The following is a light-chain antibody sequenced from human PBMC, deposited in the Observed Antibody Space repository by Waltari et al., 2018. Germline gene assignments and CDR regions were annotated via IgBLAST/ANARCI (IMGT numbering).Light chain of an antibody. V-gene: IGKV2-29*03. CDR3: KPALPLPPP. CDR1: QSLLHSAGKTY. J-gene: IGKJ3*01. Sequence: DIVITQTPLSLSVTPVQPASISCKSIQSLLHSAGKTYLYWYLHTPGQSQQLLIYEVSSRFDEVPDRFSGSGSGTDFTLQTTRAAAAHAALPSCKPALPLPPPFTPGT. CDR2: EVS.